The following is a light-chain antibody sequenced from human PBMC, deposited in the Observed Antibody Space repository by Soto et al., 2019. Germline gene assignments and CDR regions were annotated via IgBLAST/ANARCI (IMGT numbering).Light chain of an antibody. CDR2: EGS. Sequence: QSVLTQPASVSGSPGQSITISCTGTSSDVGSYNLVSWYLQHPGKAPKLMIYEGSKRPSGVSNRFSGYKSGNTASLTLSGLQADDEAAYYCCSYAGSSTWVFGGGTKLTVL. CDR3: CSYAGSSTWV. J-gene: IGLJ3*02. V-gene: IGLV2-23*01. CDR1: SSDVGSYNL.